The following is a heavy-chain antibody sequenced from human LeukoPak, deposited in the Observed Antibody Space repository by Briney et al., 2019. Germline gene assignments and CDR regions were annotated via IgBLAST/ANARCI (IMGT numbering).Heavy chain of an antibody. CDR2: ISSSKGNT. CDR3: ARVAAEYSSSSPLDY. Sequence: ASVKVSCKTSGYTFTSYGVSWVRQAPGQGLEWMGWISSSKGNTNYAQKFQGRVTMTRDTSISTAYMELSRLRSDDTAVYYCARVAAEYSSSSPLDYWGQGTLVTVSS. D-gene: IGHD6-6*01. J-gene: IGHJ4*02. V-gene: IGHV1-18*01. CDR1: GYTFTSYG.